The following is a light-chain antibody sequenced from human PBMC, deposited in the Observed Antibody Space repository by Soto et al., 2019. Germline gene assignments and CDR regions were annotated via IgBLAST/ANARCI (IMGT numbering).Light chain of an antibody. V-gene: IGKV1-39*01. CDR2: AAS. CDR3: QQTYSTPWT. J-gene: IGKJ1*01. CDR1: QTIRSF. Sequence: DIQMTQSPSSLSASMGDRVTITCRASQTIRSFLNWYQQKPGKAPQLLIYAASSLQSGVPSRFSGSKSDTDFTLTISSLQAEDFATYYCQQTYSTPWTFGQGTEVEIK.